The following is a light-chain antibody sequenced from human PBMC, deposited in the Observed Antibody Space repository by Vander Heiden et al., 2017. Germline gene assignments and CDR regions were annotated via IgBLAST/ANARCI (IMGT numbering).Light chain of an antibody. V-gene: IGKV3-15*01. J-gene: IGKJ1*01. CDR1: QSVSSN. CDR3: QQDNNWPRT. Sequence: EIVMTQSPATLSVSPGERATLSWRASQSVSSNLAWYQQKPGQAPRLLIYGASTRATDIPARFSGSGSGTEFTLTISSLQSEDFAVYYCQQDNNWPRTFGQGTKVEIK. CDR2: GAS.